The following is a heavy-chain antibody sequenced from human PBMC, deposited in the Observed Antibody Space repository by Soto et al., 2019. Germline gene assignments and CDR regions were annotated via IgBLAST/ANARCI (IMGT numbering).Heavy chain of an antibody. D-gene: IGHD3-22*01. CDR1: GGTFSSYA. CDR3: ARAFYDSSGYYFGPYFDY. Sequence: EASVKVSCKASGGTFSSYAISWVRQAPGQGLEWMGGIIPIFGTANYAQKFQGRVTITADESTSTAYMELSSLRSEDTAVYYCARAFYDSSGYYFGPYFDYWGQGTLVTVSS. V-gene: IGHV1-69*13. CDR2: IIPIFGTA. J-gene: IGHJ4*02.